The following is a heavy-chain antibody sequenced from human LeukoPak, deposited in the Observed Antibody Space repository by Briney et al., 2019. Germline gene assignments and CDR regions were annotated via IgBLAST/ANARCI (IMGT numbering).Heavy chain of an antibody. V-gene: IGHV3-30*02. CDR2: IRYDGSNK. CDR3: AKDDYYDSSLPDY. J-gene: IGHJ4*02. CDR1: GFTFSSYG. Sequence: GGSLRLSCAASGFTFSSYGMHWVRQAPGKGLEWVAFIRYDGSNKYYADSVKGRFTISRDNSKNTLYLQMNSLRAEDTAVYCCAKDDYYDSSLPDYWGQGTLVTVSS. D-gene: IGHD3-22*01.